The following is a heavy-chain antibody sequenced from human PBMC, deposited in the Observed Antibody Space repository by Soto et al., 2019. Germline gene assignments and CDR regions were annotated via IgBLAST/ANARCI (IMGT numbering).Heavy chain of an antibody. CDR3: ARDLWGYCGADCYPLDV. CDR1: GGSISSYY. D-gene: IGHD2-21*02. V-gene: IGHV4-59*01. CDR2: MYNTGST. Sequence: QVRLQESGPGLVKPSETLSLTCTVSGGSISSYYWSWIRQPPGKGLEWIGYMYNTGSTIYNPSLKRRVTISVDTSKNQLSLKLNSVTAADTAVYYCARDLWGYCGADCYPLDVWGQGTTVTVSS. J-gene: IGHJ6*02.